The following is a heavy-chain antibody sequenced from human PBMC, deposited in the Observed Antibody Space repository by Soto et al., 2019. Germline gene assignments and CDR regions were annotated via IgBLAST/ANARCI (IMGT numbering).Heavy chain of an antibody. J-gene: IGHJ6*02. Sequence: QVQLVESGGGVVQPGRSLRLSCAASGFDFSDYGMHWVRQAPGKGLEWLAVISSDGSDKNFADSVKGRFAMSRDNSKNTLYLPMNSLRAEDTAVYYCAKDLSAVSWNYGMDVWGQGTTVTVSS. D-gene: IGHD1-1*01. CDR3: AKDLSAVSWNYGMDV. V-gene: IGHV3-30*18. CDR2: ISSDGSDK. CDR1: GFDFSDYG.